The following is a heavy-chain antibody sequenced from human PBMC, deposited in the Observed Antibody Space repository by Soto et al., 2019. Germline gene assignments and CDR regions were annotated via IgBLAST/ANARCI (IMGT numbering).Heavy chain of an antibody. CDR2: IIPIFGTA. CDR3: AGVPGGKRITSFGVVHGMDV. Sequence: QVQLVQSGAEVKKPGSSVKVSCKASGGTFSSYAISWVRQAPGQGLEWMGGIIPIFGTANYAQKFQGRVTITADESTSTAYMERGSLRSEDTAVYYCAGVPGGKRITSFGVVHGMDVWGQGTTVTVSS. J-gene: IGHJ6*02. CDR1: GGTFSSYA. V-gene: IGHV1-69*01. D-gene: IGHD3-3*01.